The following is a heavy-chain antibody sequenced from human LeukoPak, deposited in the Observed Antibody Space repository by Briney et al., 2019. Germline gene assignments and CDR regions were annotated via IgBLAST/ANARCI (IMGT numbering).Heavy chain of an antibody. Sequence: SVKVSCKASGGTFSSYAISWVRQAPGQGLEWMGGIIPIFGTANYAQKFQGRVTITTDESTSTAYMELSSLRSEDTAVYYCARDSSSPGFFDYWGQGTLVTVSS. D-gene: IGHD6-13*01. CDR1: GGTFSSYA. CDR3: ARDSSSPGFFDY. CDR2: IIPIFGTA. J-gene: IGHJ4*02. V-gene: IGHV1-69*05.